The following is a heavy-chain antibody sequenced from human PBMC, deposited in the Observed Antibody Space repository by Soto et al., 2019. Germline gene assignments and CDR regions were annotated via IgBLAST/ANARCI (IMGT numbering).Heavy chain of an antibody. D-gene: IGHD5-18*01. CDR3: ARPLYSYGPMDV. J-gene: IGHJ6*02. CDR2: IYYSGST. V-gene: IGHV4-59*01. CDR1: GGSISSYD. Sequence: SETLSLTSTVSGGSISSYDWSWIRQPPGKGLEWIGYIYYSGSTNYNPSLKSRVTISVDTSKNQFSLKLSSVTAADTAVYYCARPLYSYGPMDVWGQGTTVTVSS.